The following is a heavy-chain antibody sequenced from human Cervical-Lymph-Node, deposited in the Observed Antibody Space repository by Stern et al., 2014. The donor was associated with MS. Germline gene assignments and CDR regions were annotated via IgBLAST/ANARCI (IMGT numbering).Heavy chain of an antibody. J-gene: IGHJ6*02. CDR1: GFTFDDYA. CDR3: AKDIDAAIYYYYGMDV. V-gene: IGHV3-9*01. Sequence: EVQLVESEGGLVQPGRSLRLSCAASGFTFDDYAMHWVRQAPGKGLEWVSGISWNSGSIGYADSVNGRFTISRDNAKNSLYLQMNSLRAEDTALYYCAKDIDAAIYYYYGMDVWGQGTTVTVSS. D-gene: IGHD2-15*01. CDR2: ISWNSGSI.